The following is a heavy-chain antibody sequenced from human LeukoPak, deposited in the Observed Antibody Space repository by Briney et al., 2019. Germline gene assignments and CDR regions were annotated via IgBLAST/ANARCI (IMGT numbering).Heavy chain of an antibody. CDR2: FDPEDGET. Sequence: ASVKVSCKVSGYTLTELSMHWVRQAPGKGLEWMGGFDPEDGETIYAQKFQGRVTMTEDTSTDTAYVELSSLRSEDTAVYYCATGGYREIYYYYGMDVWGQGTTVTVSS. D-gene: IGHD3-22*01. CDR3: ATGGYREIYYYYGMDV. V-gene: IGHV1-24*01. J-gene: IGHJ6*02. CDR1: GYTLTELS.